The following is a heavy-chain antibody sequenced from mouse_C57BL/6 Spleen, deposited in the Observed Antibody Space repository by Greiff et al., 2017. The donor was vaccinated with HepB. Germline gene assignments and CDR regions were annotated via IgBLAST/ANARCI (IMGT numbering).Heavy chain of an antibody. CDR3: ARSGYDYDNY. V-gene: IGHV1-82*01. Sequence: QVQLKESGPELVKPGASVKISCKASGYAFSSSWMNWVKQRPGKGLEWIGRIYPGAGDTNYNGKFKGKATLTADKSSSTAYMQLSSLTSEDSAVYFCARSGYDYDNYWGQGTTLTVSS. J-gene: IGHJ2*01. CDR1: GYAFSSSW. D-gene: IGHD2-4*01. CDR2: IYPGAGDT.